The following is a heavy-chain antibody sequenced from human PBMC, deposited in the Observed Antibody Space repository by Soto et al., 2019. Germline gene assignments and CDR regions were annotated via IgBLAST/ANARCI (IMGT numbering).Heavy chain of an antibody. J-gene: IGHJ6*02. CDR1: GLSLSTTGVG. Sequence: QITLKESGPTLVKPTQTLTLTCTFSGLSLSTTGVGVGWIRQPPGKALEWLALIYWDDDKRYSPSLKSRLTITXDXSXNYXVLTMTNMDPVDTATYYCVQSRCGGDCLQSYSSHSYYGLDVWGQGTTVTVSS. D-gene: IGHD2-21*02. CDR3: VQSRCGGDCLQSYSSHSYYGLDV. CDR2: IYWDDDK. V-gene: IGHV2-5*02.